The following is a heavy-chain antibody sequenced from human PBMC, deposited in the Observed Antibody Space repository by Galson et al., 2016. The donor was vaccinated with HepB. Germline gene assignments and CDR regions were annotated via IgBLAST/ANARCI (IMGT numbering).Heavy chain of an antibody. CDR1: GFTFNKYG. D-gene: IGHD2/OR15-2a*01. CDR3: AKRHEYCPPVGCSVDY. CDR2: DSVHGGRK. J-gene: IGHJ4*02. V-gene: IGHV3-30*18. Sequence: SLRLSCAASGFTFNKYGMHWVRQAPGKGLEWVAADSVHGGRKWYADSVKGRFTISRDNPNNMLFLQMSSLRADDMAVYYCAKRHEYCPPVGCSVDYWGQGTLVSVSS.